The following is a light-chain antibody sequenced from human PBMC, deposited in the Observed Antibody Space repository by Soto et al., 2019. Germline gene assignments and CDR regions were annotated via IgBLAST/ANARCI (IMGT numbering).Light chain of an antibody. J-gene: IGKJ1*01. CDR1: HSVSSS. CDR2: GAS. Sequence: EIVMTQSPATLSVSPGERATLFCRASHSVSSSLAWYQQKPGQAPRLLIHGASTRATGIPARFSGSGSGTEFTLTISTLQSEDFAVYYCQQYNNWPWTFGQGTKVDIK. V-gene: IGKV3-15*01. CDR3: QQYNNWPWT.